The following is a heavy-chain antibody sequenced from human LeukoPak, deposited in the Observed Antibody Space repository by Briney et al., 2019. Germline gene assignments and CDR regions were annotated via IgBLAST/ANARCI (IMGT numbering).Heavy chain of an antibody. CDR1: GYTFTGYY. Sequence: GASVKVSCKASGYTFTGYYMHWVRQAPGQGLEWMGWINPNSGGTNYAQKFQGRVTMTRDTSISTAYMELSRLRSDDTAVYYCARPSSAAAGHFDYWGQGTLVTVSS. J-gene: IGHJ4*02. V-gene: IGHV1-2*02. CDR3: ARPSSAAAGHFDY. CDR2: INPNSGGT. D-gene: IGHD6-13*01.